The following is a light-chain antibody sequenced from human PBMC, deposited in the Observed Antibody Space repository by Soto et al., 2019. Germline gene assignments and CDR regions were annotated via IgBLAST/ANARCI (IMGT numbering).Light chain of an antibody. V-gene: IGKV3-20*01. J-gene: IGKJ1*01. Sequence: EIVLTQSPGTLSLSPGERATLSCRASQSISSSYLAWYQQRSGQAPRLLIYGASSRATGILDRFSGSGSGTDFSLTISRLEPEDFAVYYCQQYGSSPRTFGLGTKVDIK. CDR1: QSISSSY. CDR3: QQYGSSPRT. CDR2: GAS.